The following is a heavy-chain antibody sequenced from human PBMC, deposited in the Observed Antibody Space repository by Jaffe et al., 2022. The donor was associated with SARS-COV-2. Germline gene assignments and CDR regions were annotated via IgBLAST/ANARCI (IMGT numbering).Heavy chain of an antibody. CDR1: GYSFTSYW. D-gene: IGHD6-13*01. CDR3: ARFQGISTAGLYFDL. Sequence: EVQLVQSGAEVKKPGESLKISCKGSGYSFTSYWIAWVRQVPGKGLEWMGIIYPGDSDTRYRPSFQGQVTISADKSISTAYLQWSSLKASDGAMYYCARFQGISTAGLYFDLWGRGTLVTVSS. J-gene: IGHJ2*01. V-gene: IGHV5-51*01. CDR2: IYPGDSDT.